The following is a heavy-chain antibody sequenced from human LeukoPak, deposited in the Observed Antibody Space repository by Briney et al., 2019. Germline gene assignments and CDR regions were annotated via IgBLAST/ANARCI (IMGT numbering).Heavy chain of an antibody. V-gene: IGHV4-4*09. CDR2: IYTSGST. CDR3: ARMEGAGYFDY. Sequence: SETLSLTCTVSGGSISSYYWSWIRQPPGKGLEWIGYIYTSGSTNYSPSLKSRVTISVDTSKNQFSLKLSSVTAAGTAVYYCARMEGAGYFDYWGQGTLVTVSS. D-gene: IGHD3-3*01. CDR1: GGSISSYY. J-gene: IGHJ4*02.